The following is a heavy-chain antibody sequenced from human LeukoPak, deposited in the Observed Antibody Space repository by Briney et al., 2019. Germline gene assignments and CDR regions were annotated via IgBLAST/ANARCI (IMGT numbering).Heavy chain of an antibody. CDR1: GYTFTSYG. CDR2: ISAYNGNT. CDR3: ATDLLYGDYTGWFGY. J-gene: IGHJ4*02. D-gene: IGHD4-17*01. Sequence: ASVKVSCKASGYTFTSYGISWVRQAPGQGLEWMGWISAYNGNTNYAQKLQGRVTMTTDTSTSTAYMELRSLRSDDTAVYYCATDLLYGDYTGWFGYWGQGTLVTVSS. V-gene: IGHV1-18*01.